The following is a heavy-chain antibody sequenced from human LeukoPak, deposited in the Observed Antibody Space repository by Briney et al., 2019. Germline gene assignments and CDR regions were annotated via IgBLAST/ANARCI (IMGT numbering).Heavy chain of an antibody. J-gene: IGHJ1*01. CDR2: ISSSSSTI. CDR3: AKDTGIAAAGTKYFQH. V-gene: IGHV3-48*01. Sequence: GGSLKLSCAASGFTFSSYSMNWVRQAPGKGLEWVSYISSSSSTIYYADSVKGRFTISRDNAKNSLYLQMNSLRAEDTAVYYCAKDTGIAAAGTKYFQHWGQGTLVTVSS. CDR1: GFTFSSYS. D-gene: IGHD6-13*01.